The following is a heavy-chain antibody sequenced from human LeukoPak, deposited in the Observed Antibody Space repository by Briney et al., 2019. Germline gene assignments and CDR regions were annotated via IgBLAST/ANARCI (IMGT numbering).Heavy chain of an antibody. CDR3: ARDPPPGEAFDI. V-gene: IGHV3-48*01. CDR1: GLTFRGYD. J-gene: IGHJ3*02. Sequence: GGSLRLSCVTSGLTFRGYDMYWVRQAPGKGLEWISYISSSTNRTHYADSVKGRFTISRDNAKNSLYLQMNSLRVDDTAVYYCARDPPPGEAFDIWGQGTMVTVSS. CDR2: ISSSTNRT. D-gene: IGHD3-16*01.